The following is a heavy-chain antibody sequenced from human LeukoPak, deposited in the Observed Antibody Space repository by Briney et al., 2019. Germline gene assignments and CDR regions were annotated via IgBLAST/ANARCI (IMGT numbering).Heavy chain of an antibody. CDR3: ARVRSYDSSGSFDY. CDR2: INWNGGST. Sequence: PGGSLRLSCAASGFTFDDYGMSWVRQAPGKGLEWVSGINWNGGSTGYADPVKGRFTISRDNAKNSLYLQMNSLRAEDTALYHCARVRSYDSSGSFDYWGQGTLVTVSS. CDR1: GFTFDDYG. V-gene: IGHV3-20*01. J-gene: IGHJ4*02. D-gene: IGHD3-22*01.